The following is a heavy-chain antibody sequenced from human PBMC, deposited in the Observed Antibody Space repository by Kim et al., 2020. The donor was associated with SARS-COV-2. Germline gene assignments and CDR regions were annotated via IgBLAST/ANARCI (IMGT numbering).Heavy chain of an antibody. CDR3: ARDAMKGYDFWSGYYGYYYYYMDV. CDR2: ISSSGSTI. CDR1: GFTFSSYE. J-gene: IGHJ6*03. D-gene: IGHD3-3*01. V-gene: IGHV3-48*03. Sequence: GGSLRLSCAASGFTFSSYEMNWVRQAPGKGLEWVSYISSSGSTIYYADSVKGRFTISRDNAKNSLYLQMNSLRAEDTAVYYCARDAMKGYDFWSGYYGYYYYYMDVWGKGTTVTVSS.